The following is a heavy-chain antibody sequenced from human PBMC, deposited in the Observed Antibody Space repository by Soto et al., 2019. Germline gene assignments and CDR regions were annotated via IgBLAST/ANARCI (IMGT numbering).Heavy chain of an antibody. CDR1: GYTFSSYA. V-gene: IGHV1-18*01. Sequence: QVQLVQSGAEVKEPGASVKVSCKASGYTFSSYAITCVRQAPGQGLEWMGWISAYNDNTNYAQNLQGRVTMTTDTSTSTAYMELRSLRSDDTAVYYCARGTGGNWAAFDVWGQGTMVTVSS. D-gene: IGHD2-15*01. CDR2: ISAYNDNT. J-gene: IGHJ3*01. CDR3: ARGTGGNWAAFDV.